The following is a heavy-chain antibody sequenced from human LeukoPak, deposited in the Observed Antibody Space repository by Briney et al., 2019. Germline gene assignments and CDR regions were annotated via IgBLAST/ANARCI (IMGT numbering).Heavy chain of an antibody. J-gene: IGHJ4*02. D-gene: IGHD4-17*01. V-gene: IGHV3-23*01. CDR1: GFTFSSYA. Sequence: GRSLRLSCAASGFTFSSYAMHWVRQAPGKGLEWVSAISGSGGSTYYADSVKGRFTISRDNSKNTLYLQMNSLRAEDTAVYYCAKVKDGDYFDYWGQGTLVTVSS. CDR3: AKVKDGDYFDY. CDR2: ISGSGGST.